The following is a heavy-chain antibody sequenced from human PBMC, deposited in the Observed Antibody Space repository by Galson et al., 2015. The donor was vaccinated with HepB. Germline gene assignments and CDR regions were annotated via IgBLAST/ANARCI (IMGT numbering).Heavy chain of an antibody. CDR1: GNTLTELA. D-gene: IGHD3-22*01. V-gene: IGHV1-24*01. CDR3: ATDRRYYDSSGYLY. CDR2: FDPEEGET. J-gene: IGHJ4*02. Sequence: SVKVSCKVAGNTLTELAMHWVRQAPGKGLEWMGGFDPEEGETIYAQKFQGRVTMTEDTSTDTAYMELSSLRSEDTAVYYCATDRRYYDSSGYLYWGQGTLVTVSS.